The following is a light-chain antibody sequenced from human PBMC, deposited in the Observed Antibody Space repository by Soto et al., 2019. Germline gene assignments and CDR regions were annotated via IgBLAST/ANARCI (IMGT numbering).Light chain of an antibody. CDR2: DVS. J-gene: IGLJ1*01. V-gene: IGLV2-14*01. CDR1: SSDVGGYNY. CDR3: SSYTSSSTPYV. Sequence: QSVLTQPASVSGSPGQSITISCTGTSSDVGGYNYVSWYQQHPRKAPKLMIYDVSNRPSGVSNRFSGSKSGNTASLTISGFQAEDEADYYCSSYTSSSTPYVFGTGTKVTVL.